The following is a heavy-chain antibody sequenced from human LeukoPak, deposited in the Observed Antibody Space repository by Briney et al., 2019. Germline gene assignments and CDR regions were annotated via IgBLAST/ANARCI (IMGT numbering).Heavy chain of an antibody. CDR1: GGSFSGYY. V-gene: IGHV4-34*01. CDR2: INHSGST. D-gene: IGHD2-2*02. CDR3: ARDLRSIPVLYDI. J-gene: IGHJ3*02. Sequence: SETLSLTCAVYGGSFSGYYWSWIRQPPGKGLEWIGEINHSGSTNYNPSLKSRVTISVDTSKNQFSLKLSSVTAEDTAVYYCARDLRSIPVLYDIWGQGTMVTVSS.